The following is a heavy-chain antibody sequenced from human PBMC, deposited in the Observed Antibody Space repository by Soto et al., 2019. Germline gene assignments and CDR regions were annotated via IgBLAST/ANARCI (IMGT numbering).Heavy chain of an antibody. Sequence: SSETLSLTCAVYGGSLSGNYWGWIRQPPGEGLEWIGNIYYSGSTYNSPSLESRVTISVDTPKNQFSLKLSSVTAADTAVYYCARLGRRSAVTTNAFDIWGQGTMVTVSS. J-gene: IGHJ3*02. CDR2: IYYSGST. CDR3: ARLGRRSAVTTNAFDI. D-gene: IGHD4-17*01. CDR1: GGSLSGNY. V-gene: IGHV4-34*01.